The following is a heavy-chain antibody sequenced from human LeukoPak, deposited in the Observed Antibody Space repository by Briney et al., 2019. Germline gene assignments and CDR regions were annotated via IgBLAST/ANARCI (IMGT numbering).Heavy chain of an antibody. V-gene: IGHV4-59*08. D-gene: IGHD5-12*01. CDR3: ARIAGGYSGYDSGYSFDY. Sequence: PSETLSLTCTVSGVSMTNYYWSWIRQSPGKGLEWIAYSHNSGETKYNPSLKSRITISVDTSKNEISLKLSSVTAADTAVYYCARIAGGYSGYDSGYSFDYWGQGTLVTVSS. J-gene: IGHJ4*02. CDR1: GVSMTNYY. CDR2: SHNSGET.